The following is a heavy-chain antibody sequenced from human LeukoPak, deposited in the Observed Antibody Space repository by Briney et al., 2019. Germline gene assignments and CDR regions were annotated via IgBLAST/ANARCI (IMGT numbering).Heavy chain of an antibody. D-gene: IGHD5-24*01. CDR1: GGSFSGYY. Sequence: KPSETLSLTCAVYGGSFSGYYWSWIRQPPGKGLEWIGYIYYSGSTNYNPSLKSRVTISVDTSKNQFSLKLSSVTAADTAVYYCARVGRDGYKGHQYYFDYWGQGTLVTVSS. CDR3: ARVGRDGYKGHQYYFDY. V-gene: IGHV4-59*01. CDR2: IYYSGST. J-gene: IGHJ4*02.